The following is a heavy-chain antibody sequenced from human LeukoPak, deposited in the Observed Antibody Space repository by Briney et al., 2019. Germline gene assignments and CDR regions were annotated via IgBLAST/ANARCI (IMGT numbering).Heavy chain of an antibody. V-gene: IGHV3-23*01. CDR3: AKESAAAGYFDY. Sequence: PGGTLRLPRAASGFTFSRSAMRWVPHAPGKGLEWVSVTSKSDAFTYYAGSVKGWFTISRDSSKNTLKLQMNSLRAEDTAVYYCAKESAAAGYFDYWGLGTLVTVSS. D-gene: IGHD6-13*01. J-gene: IGHJ4*01. CDR1: GFTFSRSA. CDR2: TSKSDAFT.